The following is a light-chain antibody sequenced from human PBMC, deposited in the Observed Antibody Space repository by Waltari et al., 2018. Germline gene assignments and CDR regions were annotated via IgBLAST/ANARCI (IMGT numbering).Light chain of an antibody. Sequence: QPMLTQPPSLSGAPRPGVTLSCSGRNSNIGTNAVSWYQHPPGQAPKLLIYYNNLVASGVSDRFSGSKSGTSASLAISRLQSDDEAHYYCATWDDSLRGPVFGGGTKLTVL. V-gene: IGLV1-36*01. CDR3: ATWDDSLRGPV. CDR2: YNN. J-gene: IGLJ3*02. CDR1: NSNIGTNA.